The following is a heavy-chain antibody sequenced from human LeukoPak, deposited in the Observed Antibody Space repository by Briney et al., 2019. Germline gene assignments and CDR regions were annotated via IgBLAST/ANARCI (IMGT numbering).Heavy chain of an antibody. CDR3: ARECGGGSCYFGAFDI. Sequence: SETLSLTCTVSGDSISSYYWSWIRQPPGKGLEWIGYIYYSGSTYYNPSLKSRVTISVDTSKNQFSLKLSSVTAADTAVYYCARECGGGSCYFGAFDIWGQGTMVTVSS. D-gene: IGHD2-15*01. CDR2: IYYSGST. V-gene: IGHV4-59*12. J-gene: IGHJ3*02. CDR1: GDSISSYY.